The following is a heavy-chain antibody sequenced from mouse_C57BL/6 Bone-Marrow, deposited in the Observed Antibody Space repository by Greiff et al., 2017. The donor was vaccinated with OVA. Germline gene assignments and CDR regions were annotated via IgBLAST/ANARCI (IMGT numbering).Heavy chain of an antibody. Sequence: VQLQQSGPELVKPGDSVKISCKASGYSFTGYFMNWVMQSHGKSLEWIGRINPYNGDTFYNQKFKGKATLTVDKSSSTAHMELRSLTSEDSAVYYCARSEDYYGSSYGWFAYWGQGTLVTVSA. J-gene: IGHJ3*01. CDR3: ARSEDYYGSSYGWFAY. V-gene: IGHV1-20*01. D-gene: IGHD1-1*01. CDR1: GYSFTGYF. CDR2: INPYNGDT.